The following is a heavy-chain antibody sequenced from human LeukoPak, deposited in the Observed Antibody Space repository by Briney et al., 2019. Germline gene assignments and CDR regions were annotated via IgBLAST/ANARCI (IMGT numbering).Heavy chain of an antibody. CDR3: TTDWVLRSFADY. V-gene: IGHV3-15*01. J-gene: IGHJ4*02. CDR2: IRSKTDGETI. Sequence: GGSLRLSGAASGFSFSYAWMIWVRQAPGKGLEWVGRIRSKTDGETIHYGAPLKGRFTISRDDSKNTVYLQMDSLKSEDTAVYYCTTDWVLRSFADYWGQGTLVTVSS. CDR1: GFSFSYAW. D-gene: IGHD3-9*01.